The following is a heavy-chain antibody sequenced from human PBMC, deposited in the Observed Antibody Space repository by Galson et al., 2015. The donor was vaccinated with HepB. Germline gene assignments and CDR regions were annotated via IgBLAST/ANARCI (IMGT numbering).Heavy chain of an antibody. Sequence: SVKVSCKASGYIFTDYYIHWVRQAPGQGLEWMGWISAYNGNTNYAQKLQGRVTMTTDTSTSTAYMELRSLRSDDTAVYYCARLRRLGWQQLVSTDYYYYGMDVWGQGTTVTVSS. V-gene: IGHV1-18*04. CDR1: GYIFTDYY. D-gene: IGHD6-13*01. CDR2: ISAYNGNT. J-gene: IGHJ6*02. CDR3: ARLRRLGWQQLVSTDYYYYGMDV.